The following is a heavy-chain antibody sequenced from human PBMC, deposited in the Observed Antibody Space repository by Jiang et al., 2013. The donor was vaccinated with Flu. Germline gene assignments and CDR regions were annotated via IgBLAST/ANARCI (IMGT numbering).Heavy chain of an antibody. CDR1: GGSISSSSYY. CDR2: IYYSGST. J-gene: IGHJ5*02. V-gene: IGHV4-39*01. D-gene: IGHD6-13*01. CDR3: ARHARIAAAGTEWFDP. Sequence: PGLVKPSETLSLTCTVSGGSISSSSYYWGWIRQPPGKGLEWIGSIYYSGSTYYNPSLKSRVTISVDTSKNQFSLKLSSVTAADTAVYYCARHARIAAAGTEWFDPWGQGTLVTVSS.